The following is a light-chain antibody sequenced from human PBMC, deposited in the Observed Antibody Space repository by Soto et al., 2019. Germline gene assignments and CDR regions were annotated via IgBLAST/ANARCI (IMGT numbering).Light chain of an antibody. CDR1: QSLLHSNGYKY. Sequence: DIVMTQSPLSLPVTPVEPASISCRSSQSLLHSNGYKYLDWYLQKPGQSPQLRIYLGSNRASGVHDRFSGSESGTDFTLKISRVEAEDVGVYYCMQALQTPLTFGGGTKVEIK. J-gene: IGKJ4*01. CDR2: LGS. CDR3: MQALQTPLT. V-gene: IGKV2-28*01.